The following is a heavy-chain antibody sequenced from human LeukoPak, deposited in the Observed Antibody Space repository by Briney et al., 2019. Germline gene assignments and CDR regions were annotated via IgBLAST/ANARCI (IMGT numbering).Heavy chain of an antibody. D-gene: IGHD5-18*01. J-gene: IGHJ4*02. Sequence: SETLSLTCTFSGGSISRYHWNWIRQTPGKGLEWIGYMYCTGVSNYNPSLKSRVAISVDSSKNQFSLKVTSVTAADTAIYYCTTIKRGDIFGYFDFWGQGALVTVSS. CDR2: MYCTGVS. V-gene: IGHV4-59*01. CDR1: GGSISRYH. CDR3: TTIKRGDIFGYFDF.